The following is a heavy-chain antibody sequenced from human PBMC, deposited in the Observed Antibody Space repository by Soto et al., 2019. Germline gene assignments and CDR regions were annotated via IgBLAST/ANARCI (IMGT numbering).Heavy chain of an antibody. D-gene: IGHD2-21*01. CDR3: ARGRGEFDP. CDR1: GGSLSDNY. CDR2: INHAGNT. Sequence: QVHLQKWGAGLLKPSETLSLTCAVYGGSLSDNYWNWLRQSPGKGLEWIGEINHAGNTNYNPSLRGRVIISVDTAKMQFSLNLRSVSAADTAVYYCARGRGEFDPWGQGTPVTVSS. V-gene: IGHV4-34*01. J-gene: IGHJ5*02.